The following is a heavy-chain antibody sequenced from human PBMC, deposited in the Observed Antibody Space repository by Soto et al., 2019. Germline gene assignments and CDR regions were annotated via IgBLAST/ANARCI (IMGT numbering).Heavy chain of an antibody. V-gene: IGHV1-46*01. D-gene: IGHD3-9*01. J-gene: IGHJ4*02. CDR1: GYTFTSYY. Sequence: ASVKVSCKASGYTFTSYYMHWVRQAPGQGLEWMGIINPGGGSTSYAQKFQGRVTMTRDTSTSTVYMELSSLRSEDTAVYYCATAWYYDIFGVYWGQGTLVTVSS. CDR3: ATAWYYDIFGVY. CDR2: INPGGGST.